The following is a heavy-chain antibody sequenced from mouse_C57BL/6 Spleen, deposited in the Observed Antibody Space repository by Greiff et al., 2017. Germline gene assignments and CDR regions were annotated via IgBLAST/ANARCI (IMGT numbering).Heavy chain of an antibody. CDR1: GFNIKDDY. V-gene: IGHV14-4*01. D-gene: IGHD1-1*01. J-gene: IGHJ4*01. CDR2: IDPENGDT. CDR3: TTKMIASMDY. Sequence: EVQLVESGAELVRPGASVKLSCTASGFNIKDDYMHWVKQRPEQGLEWIGWIDPENGDTEYASKFQGKATITADTSSNTAYLQLSSLTSEDTAVYYCTTKMIASMDYWGQGTSVTVSS.